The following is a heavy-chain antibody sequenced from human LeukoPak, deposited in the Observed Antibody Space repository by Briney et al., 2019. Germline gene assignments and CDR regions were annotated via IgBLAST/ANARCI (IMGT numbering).Heavy chain of an antibody. J-gene: IGHJ6*02. CDR3: AKDPNEGYCSGGSCYWGYYYGMDV. V-gene: IGHV3-23*01. CDR2: ISGSGGST. D-gene: IGHD2-15*01. CDR1: GFTFSSYA. Sequence: AGGSLRLSCAASGFTFSSYAMSWVRQAPGKGLEWVSAISGSGGSTYYADSVKGRFTISRDNSKNTLYLQMNSLRAEDTAVYYCAKDPNEGYCSGGSCYWGYYYGMDVWGQGTTVTVSS.